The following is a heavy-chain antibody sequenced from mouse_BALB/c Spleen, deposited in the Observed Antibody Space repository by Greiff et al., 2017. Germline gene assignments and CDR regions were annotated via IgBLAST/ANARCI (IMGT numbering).Heavy chain of an antibody. V-gene: IGHV5-6*01. Sequence: EVHLVESGGDLVKPGGSLKLSCAASGFTFSSYGMSWVRQTPDKRLEWVATISSGGSYTYYPDSVKGRFTISRDNAKNTLYLQMSSLKSEDTAMYYCASPNWDGRFAYWGQGTLVTVSA. CDR1: GFTFSSYG. CDR2: ISSGGSYT. D-gene: IGHD4-1*01. J-gene: IGHJ3*01. CDR3: ASPNWDGRFAY.